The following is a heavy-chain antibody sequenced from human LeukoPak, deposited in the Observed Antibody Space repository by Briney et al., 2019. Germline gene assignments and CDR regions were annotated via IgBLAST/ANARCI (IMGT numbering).Heavy chain of an antibody. Sequence: SETLSLTCTVSGGSISSSSYYWGWIRQPPGKGLEWIGSIYYSGSTYYNPSLKSRVTISVDTSKNQFSLKPSSVTAADTAVYYCARAVYDILTGYYVHWYFDLWGRGTLVTVSS. D-gene: IGHD3-9*01. CDR1: GGSISSSSYY. V-gene: IGHV4-39*07. J-gene: IGHJ2*01. CDR2: IYYSGST. CDR3: ARAVYDILTGYYVHWYFDL.